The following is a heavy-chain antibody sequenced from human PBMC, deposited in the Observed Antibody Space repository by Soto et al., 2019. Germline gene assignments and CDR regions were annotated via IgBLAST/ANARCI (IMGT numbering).Heavy chain of an antibody. Sequence: SLRLSCTASGFTFSRHAMTWVRQAPGKGLEWVSGLSDSGGSIYYADSVKGRFTISRDNSMYLQMNTLRAEDTAIYYCAKVSSSWYAGFFDLWGQGTLVTVSS. CDR1: GFTFSRHA. CDR2: LSDSGGSI. CDR3: AKVSSSWYAGFFDL. J-gene: IGHJ4*02. D-gene: IGHD6-13*01. V-gene: IGHV3-23*01.